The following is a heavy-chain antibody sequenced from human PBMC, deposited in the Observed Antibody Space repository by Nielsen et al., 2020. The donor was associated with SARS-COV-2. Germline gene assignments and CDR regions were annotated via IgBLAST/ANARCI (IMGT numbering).Heavy chain of an antibody. CDR2: IYYSGST. CDR3: ARGAYYYGSGGYLNNWFDP. CDR1: GGSFSGYY. D-gene: IGHD3-10*01. Sequence: SETLSLTCAVYGGSFSGYYWGWIRQPPGKGLEWIGSIYYSGSTYYNPSLKSRVTISVDTSKNQFSLKLSSVTAADTAVYYCARGAYYYGSGGYLNNWFDPWGQGTLVTVSS. V-gene: IGHV4-34*01. J-gene: IGHJ5*02.